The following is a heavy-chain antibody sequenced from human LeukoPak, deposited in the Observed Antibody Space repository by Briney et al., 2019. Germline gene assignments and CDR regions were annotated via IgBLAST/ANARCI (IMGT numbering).Heavy chain of an antibody. CDR1: GFTFSSYW. CDR2: INSDGSST. J-gene: IGHJ6*04. CDR3: ARKPWFGELGPDYYYGTDV. V-gene: IGHV3-74*01. D-gene: IGHD3-10*01. Sequence: GGSLRLSCAASGFTFSSYWMHWGRHAPGKGLVWVLRINSDGSSTIYADSVKGRSTISRDNAKNTLYLQMYSLRAEDTAVYYCARKPWFGELGPDYYYGTDVWGKGTTVTVSS.